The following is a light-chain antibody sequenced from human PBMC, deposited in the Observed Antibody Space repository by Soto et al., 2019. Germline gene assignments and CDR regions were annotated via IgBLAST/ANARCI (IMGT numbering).Light chain of an antibody. V-gene: IGKV3-20*01. CDR2: RTS. CDR1: ESVSSSF. Sequence: EVVLTQSPGTLSLSPGERATLSCRASESVSSSFLTWYQQKPGQAPRLLIYRTSNRVTGIPDRFSGSGSGTDFTLTISRLEPEDFAVYFCQHYGNSLWTFGQGTKVAIK. CDR3: QHYGNSLWT. J-gene: IGKJ1*01.